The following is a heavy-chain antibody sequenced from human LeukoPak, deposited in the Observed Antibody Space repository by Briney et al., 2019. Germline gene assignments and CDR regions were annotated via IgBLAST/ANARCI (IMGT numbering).Heavy chain of an antibody. CDR2: WNXGSI. Sequence: WNXGSIGYADSVKGRFTISRDNAKNSLYLQMNSLRAEDTALYYCAKARDKYYDILTGYSYFDYWGQGTLVTVSS. J-gene: IGHJ4*02. CDR3: AKARDKYYDILTGYSYFDY. V-gene: IGHV3-9*01. D-gene: IGHD3-9*01.